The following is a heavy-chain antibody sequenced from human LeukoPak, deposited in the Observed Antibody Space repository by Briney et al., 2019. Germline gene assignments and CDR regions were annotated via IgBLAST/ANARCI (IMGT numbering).Heavy chain of an antibody. CDR3: ARDRFGAFDY. CDR1: GFTFSSYA. Sequence: GGSLRLSCAASGFTFSSYAMHWVRQAPGRGLEWVAVISYDGSNKYYADSVKGRFAISRDNSKNTLYLQMNSLRAEDTAVYYCARDRFGAFDYWGQGTLVTVSS. V-gene: IGHV3-30*09. CDR2: ISYDGSNK. J-gene: IGHJ4*02. D-gene: IGHD3-10*01.